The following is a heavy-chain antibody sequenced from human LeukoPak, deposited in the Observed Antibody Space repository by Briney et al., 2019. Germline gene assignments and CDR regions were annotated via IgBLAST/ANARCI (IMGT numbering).Heavy chain of an antibody. D-gene: IGHD5-24*01. CDR3: ARDGYNFGVDY. J-gene: IGHJ4*02. CDR1: GFTFSSYG. Sequence: PGGSLRLSCAASGFTFSSYGMHWVRQAPGKGLEWVAVIWYDGSNKYYADSVKGRFTISRDNSKDTLYLQMNSLRAEDTAVYYCARDGYNFGVDYWGQGTLVTVSS. CDR2: IWYDGSNK. V-gene: IGHV3-33*01.